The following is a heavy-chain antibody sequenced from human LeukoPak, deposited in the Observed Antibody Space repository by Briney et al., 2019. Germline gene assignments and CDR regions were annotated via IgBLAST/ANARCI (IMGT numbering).Heavy chain of an antibody. CDR2: IIPIFGTA. D-gene: IGHD3-3*01. V-gene: IGHV1-69*01. J-gene: IGHJ4*02. CDR3: ARSGGGYDFWSGYPYYFDY. Sequence: SVKVSCKASGGTFSSYAISWVRQAPGQGLEWMGGIIPIFGTASYAQKFQGRVTITADESTSTAYMELSSLRSEDTAVYYCARSGGGYDFWSGYPYYFDYWGQGTLVTVSS. CDR1: GGTFSSYA.